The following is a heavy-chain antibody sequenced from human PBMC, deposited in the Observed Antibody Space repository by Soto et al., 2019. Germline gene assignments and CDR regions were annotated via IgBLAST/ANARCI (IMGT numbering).Heavy chain of an antibody. CDR2: VTANGGST. D-gene: IGHD2-21*02. Sequence: EVQLLESGGGFVQPGGSLRLSCAATGFTFSVYAMTWVRQAPGKGLEWVSAVTANGGSTYSADSVKGLFTISRDNSKNTLFLQMNSLRAEDTAVYYCASLGVGDWANYYYYYGMDVLGQGTTVTVSS. CDR1: GFTFSVYA. CDR3: ASLGVGDWANYYYYYGMDV. V-gene: IGHV3-23*01. J-gene: IGHJ6*02.